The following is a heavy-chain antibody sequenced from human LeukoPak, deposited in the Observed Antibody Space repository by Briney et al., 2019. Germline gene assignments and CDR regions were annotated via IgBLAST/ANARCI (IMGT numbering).Heavy chain of an antibody. CDR1: GGSISSGGYY. CDR3: ARVKVVDYYFDY. J-gene: IGHJ4*02. D-gene: IGHD2-2*01. Sequence: PSETLSLTCTVSGGSISSGGYYWSWIRQHPGKGLEWIGYIYYSGSTYYNPSLKSRVTISVDTSKNQFSLKLSSVTAADTAVYYCARVKVVDYYFDYWGQGILVTVSS. V-gene: IGHV4-31*03. CDR2: IYYSGST.